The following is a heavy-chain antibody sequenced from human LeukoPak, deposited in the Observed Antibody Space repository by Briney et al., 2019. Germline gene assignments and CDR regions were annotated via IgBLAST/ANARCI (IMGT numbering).Heavy chain of an antibody. CDR1: GFTFSNYG. CDR2: ISGSGGST. V-gene: IGHV3-23*01. CDR3: AKPFPLRIVVVPAASNPVDY. J-gene: IGHJ4*02. Sequence: QPGGSLRLSCAASGFTFSNYGMSWVRQAPGKGLEWVSAISGSGGSTYYADSVKGRFTISRDNSKNTLYLQMNSLRAEDTAVYYCAKPFPLRIVVVPAASNPVDYWGQGTLVTVSS. D-gene: IGHD2-2*01.